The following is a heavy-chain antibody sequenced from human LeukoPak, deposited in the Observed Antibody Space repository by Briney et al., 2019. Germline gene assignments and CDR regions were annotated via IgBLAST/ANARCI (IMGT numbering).Heavy chain of an antibody. CDR2: ISKSGFET. V-gene: IGHV3-23*01. J-gene: IGHJ4*02. CDR1: GFTFVKYD. CDR3: AGMYDYSNYWYGH. Sequence: PGGSLRLSCAASGFTFVKYDMAWVRQAPGKGLEWVSAISKSGFETFYADSVKGRFTISRDTSTNTLYLQMNSLRAEDTAVYYCAGMYDYSNYWYGHWGQGTLVTVSS. D-gene: IGHD4-11*01.